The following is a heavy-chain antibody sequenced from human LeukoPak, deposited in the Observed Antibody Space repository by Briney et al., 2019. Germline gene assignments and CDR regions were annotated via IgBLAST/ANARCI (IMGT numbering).Heavy chain of an antibody. J-gene: IGHJ4*02. Sequence: GGSLRLSCAASGFTCTRKAMAWVRQAPGKGLEGVSAIDGSGGTTVYADSGRGRVTRSRVQSTNTVYLQMNSLTADDTAVYYCAKAHCSSTSCSRADNWGQGTLVTVSS. D-gene: IGHD2-2*01. CDR1: GFTCTRKA. CDR3: AKAHCSSTSCSRADN. V-gene: IGHV3-23*01. CDR2: IDGSGGTT.